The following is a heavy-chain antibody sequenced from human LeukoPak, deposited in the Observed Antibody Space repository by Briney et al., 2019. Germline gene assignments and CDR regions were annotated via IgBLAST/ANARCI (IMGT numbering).Heavy chain of an antibody. CDR2: INEDGSQK. CDR1: GCTFTNDW. CDR3: ASSTYSSSPS. D-gene: IGHD6-6*01. Sequence: GRSLGLSGAASGCTFTNDWMIWVRQAPRKGLEWVANINEDGSQKYYVRSVEGRFTISRDNAKNSLYLQMNSLRAADTAVYYCASSTYSSSPSWGQGTLVTVSS. V-gene: IGHV3-7*01. J-gene: IGHJ5*02.